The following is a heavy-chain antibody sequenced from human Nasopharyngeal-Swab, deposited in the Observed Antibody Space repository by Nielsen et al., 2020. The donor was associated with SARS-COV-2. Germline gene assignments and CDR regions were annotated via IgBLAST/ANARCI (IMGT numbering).Heavy chain of an antibody. J-gene: IGHJ5*02. V-gene: IGHV3-74*01. Sequence: GGSLRLSCAASGFTFSSYWMHWVRQAPGKGLVWVSRINSDGSSTSYADSVKGRFTISRDNAKNTLYLQMDSLRAEDTAVYYCARGYYDFWSGYAGFDPWGQGTLVTISS. CDR2: INSDGSST. D-gene: IGHD3-3*01. CDR3: ARGYYDFWSGYAGFDP. CDR1: GFTFSSYW.